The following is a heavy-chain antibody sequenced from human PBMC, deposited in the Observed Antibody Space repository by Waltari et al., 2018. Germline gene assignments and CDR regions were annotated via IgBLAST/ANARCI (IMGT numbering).Heavy chain of an antibody. V-gene: IGHV4-4*02. D-gene: IGHD1-26*01. CDR3: ARDRRIVGATTFDY. J-gene: IGHJ4*02. CDR2: IYHSGRS. Sequence: QVQLQESGPGLVKPSGTLSLTCAVSGGSISSSNWWSWVRQPPGKGLEWIGEIYHSGRSNFNPSLKSRVTISVDKSKIQFSLKLSSVTAADTAVYYCARDRRIVGATTFDYWGQGTLVTVSS. CDR1: GGSISSSNW.